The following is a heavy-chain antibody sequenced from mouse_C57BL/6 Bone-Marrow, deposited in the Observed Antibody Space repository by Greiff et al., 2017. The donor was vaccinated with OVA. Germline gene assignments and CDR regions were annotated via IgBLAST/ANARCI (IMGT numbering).Heavy chain of an antibody. CDR2: IHPSDSAT. V-gene: IGHV1-74*01. D-gene: IGHD1-1*01. CDR3: ATPHYGSSPYYFDY. J-gene: IGHJ2*01. CDR1: GYTFTSYW. Sequence: VQLQQPGAELVKPGASVKVSCKASGYTFTSYWMHWVKQRPGQGLEWIGRIHPSDSATNYNQKFKGKATLTVDKSSSTAYMQLSSLTSEDSAVYYCATPHYGSSPYYFDYWGQGTTLTVSS.